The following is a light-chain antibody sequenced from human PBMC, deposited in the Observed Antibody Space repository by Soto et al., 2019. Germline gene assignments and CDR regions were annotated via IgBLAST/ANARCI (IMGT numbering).Light chain of an antibody. CDR1: GRDIGAYDY. J-gene: IGLJ1*01. CDR3: SSYTTSYFYV. V-gene: IGLV2-14*01. Sequence: QSVLTQPASVSGSPGQSITISCTGSGRDIGAYDYVSWYQQHPGKAPKLIIYGVKNRPSGVSNRFSASKSAFTASLTISGLQTEDEADYYCSSYTTSYFYVFGPGTKLTVL. CDR2: GVK.